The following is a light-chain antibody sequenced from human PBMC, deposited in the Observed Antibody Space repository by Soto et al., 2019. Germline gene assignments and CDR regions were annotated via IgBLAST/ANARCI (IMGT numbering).Light chain of an antibody. Sequence: DIQMTQSPSSLSASLGDRVTITCRASQGIKKYVAWYQQKPGKVPKLLIYAASSLQSWVPSRFSGSGSGTDFTLTISSLQPEDVATYYCQKYDTVPWAFGQGTKVDIK. CDR3: QKYDTVPWA. CDR1: QGIKKY. V-gene: IGKV1-27*01. CDR2: AAS. J-gene: IGKJ1*01.